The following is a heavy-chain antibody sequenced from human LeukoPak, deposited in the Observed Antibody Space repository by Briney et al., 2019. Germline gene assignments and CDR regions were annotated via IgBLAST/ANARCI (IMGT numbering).Heavy chain of an antibody. V-gene: IGHV4-39*01. D-gene: IGHD3-16*01. J-gene: IGHJ4*02. CDR1: GDSITNSDYY. CDR3: ARGIYDYVWGRIDY. CDR2: IYYSGST. Sequence: PSQTLSLTCTVSGDSITNSDYYWGWIRQPPGKGLEWIGSIYYSGSTYYNPSLKSRVTISVDTSKNQFSLKLSSLTAADTAVYYCARGIYDYVWGRIDYWGQGTLVTVSS.